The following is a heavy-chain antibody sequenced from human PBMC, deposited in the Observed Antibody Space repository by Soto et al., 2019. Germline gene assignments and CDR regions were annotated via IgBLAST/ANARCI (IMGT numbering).Heavy chain of an antibody. CDR2: ICRDGSGT. Sequence: EVQLVESGGGLVQPGGSLRLSCAVSGFTFSTYCMHWVRQAPETGLVWVSRICRDGSGTDYADSVKGRFAISRDDARNSLYLQMNGLRVEDTAIYYGVRGSSPGRGMDYWGQGTLVTVSS. J-gene: IGHJ4*02. D-gene: IGHD6-13*01. V-gene: IGHV3-74*01. CDR3: VRGSSPGRGMDY. CDR1: GFTFSTYC.